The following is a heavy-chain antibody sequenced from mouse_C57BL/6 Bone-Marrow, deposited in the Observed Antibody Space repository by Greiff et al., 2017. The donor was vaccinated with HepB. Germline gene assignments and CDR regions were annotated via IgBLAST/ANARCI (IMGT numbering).Heavy chain of an antibody. J-gene: IGHJ4*01. CDR3: ARDAYYDYGSSYDAMDY. V-gene: IGHV7-1*01. Sequence: EVLLVESGGGLVQSGRSLRLSCATSGFTFSDFYMEWVRQAPGKGLEWIAASRNKANDYTTEYSASVKGRFIVSRDTTLSILYLQMNALIAVDTAIYYCARDAYYDYGSSYDAMDYWGQGTSVTVSS. CDR2: SRNKANDYTT. CDR1: GFTFSDFY. D-gene: IGHD1-1*01.